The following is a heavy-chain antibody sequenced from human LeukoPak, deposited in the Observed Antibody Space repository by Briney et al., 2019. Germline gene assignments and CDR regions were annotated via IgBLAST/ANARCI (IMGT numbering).Heavy chain of an antibody. CDR3: ARDANTYYYDSSSLDI. CDR2: INHSGST. Sequence: SETLSLTCAVYGGSFSGYYWSWIRQPPGKGLEWIGEINHSGSTNYNPSLKSRVTISVDTSKNQFSLKLSSVTAADTAVYYCARDANTYYYDSSSLDIWGQGTMVTVSS. D-gene: IGHD3-22*01. V-gene: IGHV4-34*01. CDR1: GGSFSGYY. J-gene: IGHJ3*02.